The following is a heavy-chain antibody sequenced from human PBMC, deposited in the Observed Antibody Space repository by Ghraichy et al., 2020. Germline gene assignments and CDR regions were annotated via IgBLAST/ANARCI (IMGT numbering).Heavy chain of an antibody. J-gene: IGHJ4*02. D-gene: IGHD5-12*01. V-gene: IGHV4-4*07. Sequence: SETLSLTCTVSGGSISSYYWSWIRQPAGKGLEWIGRIYTSGSTNYNPSLKSRVTMSVDTSKNQFSLKLSSVTAADTAVYYCARETYYSGYGGVAVYWGQGTLVTVSS. CDR2: IYTSGST. CDR1: GGSISSYY. CDR3: ARETYYSGYGGVAVY.